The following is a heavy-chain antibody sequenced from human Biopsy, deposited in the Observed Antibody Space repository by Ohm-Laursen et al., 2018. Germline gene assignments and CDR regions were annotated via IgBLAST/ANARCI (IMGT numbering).Heavy chain of an antibody. Sequence: GTLSLTCAVFGKTFSDYQWSWIRQPPGKGLEWIGYISYSRDTNYNPSLKSRVTISADTSKNQFSLKLGSVTVADTAVFYCARRGSGGRSFDYWGQGSLVTVSS. CDR3: ARRGSGGRSFDY. D-gene: IGHD2-15*01. CDR2: ISYSRDT. V-gene: IGHV4-59*08. CDR1: GKTFSDYQ. J-gene: IGHJ4*02.